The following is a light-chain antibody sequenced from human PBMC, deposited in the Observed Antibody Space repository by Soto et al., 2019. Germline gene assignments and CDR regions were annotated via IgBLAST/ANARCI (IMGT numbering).Light chain of an antibody. J-gene: IGLJ2*01. V-gene: IGLV2-14*01. CDR1: SGDVGGYNF. CDR3: SSYTSSSTLVL. Sequence: QSALTQPASVSGSPGQSITISCTGTSGDVGGYNFVSWYQQHPGKAPKLIIYEVSNRPSGVSNRFSGSKSGNTASLTISGLQAEDEADYYCSSYTSSSTLVLFGGVTKLTVL. CDR2: EVS.